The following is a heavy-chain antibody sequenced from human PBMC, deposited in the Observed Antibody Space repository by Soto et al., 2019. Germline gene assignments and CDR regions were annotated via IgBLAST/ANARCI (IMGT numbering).Heavy chain of an antibody. CDR1: GFTFDDYA. J-gene: IGHJ6*02. Sequence: EVQLVESGGGLVQPGRSLRLSCAASGFTFDDYAMHWVRQAPGKGLEWVSGISWNSGSIGYADSVKGRFTISRDNAKNSLCLQMNSLRAEDTALYYCAKDTGAGRYYYGMDVWGQGTTVTVSS. D-gene: IGHD7-27*01. V-gene: IGHV3-9*01. CDR3: AKDTGAGRYYYGMDV. CDR2: ISWNSGSI.